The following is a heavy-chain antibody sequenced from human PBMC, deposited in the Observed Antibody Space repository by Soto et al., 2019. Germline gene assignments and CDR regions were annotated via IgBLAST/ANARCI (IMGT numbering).Heavy chain of an antibody. CDR2: IIPIFGTA. J-gene: IGHJ4*02. V-gene: IGHV1-69*12. D-gene: IGHD6-13*01. Sequence: QVQLVQSGAEVKKPGSSVKVSCKASGGTFSSYAISWVRQAPGQGFEWMGGIIPIFGTANYAQKFQGRVTITADESTSTAYMELSSLRSEDTAVYYCTGYSSSWGVFDYWGQGTLVTVSS. CDR1: GGTFSSYA. CDR3: TGYSSSWGVFDY.